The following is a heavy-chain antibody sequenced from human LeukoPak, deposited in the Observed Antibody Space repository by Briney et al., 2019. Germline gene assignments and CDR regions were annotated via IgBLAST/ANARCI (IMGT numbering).Heavy chain of an antibody. CDR2: IYYSGST. CDR3: GRGPRGMVRGVIPPPPFAY. CDR1: GGSISSSSYY. V-gene: IGHV4-39*01. D-gene: IGHD3-10*01. J-gene: IGHJ4*02. Sequence: PSESLSLTCPVSGGSISSSSYYWGWIRQPPGKGLEWIGRIYYSGSTYYNPSLKSRVTISVATSKNQCSLKLSSLTAADTAVYYCGRGPRGMVRGVIPPPPFAYWGQGTLVSVPS.